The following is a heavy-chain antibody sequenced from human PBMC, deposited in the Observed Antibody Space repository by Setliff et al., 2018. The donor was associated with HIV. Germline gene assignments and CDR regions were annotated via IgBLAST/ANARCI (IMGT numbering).Heavy chain of an antibody. CDR2: IAGYNGNT. Sequence: ASVKVSCKASGYIFTNYGISWVRQAPGQGLEWMGWIAGYNGNTNYAQKFQGRVTITADESTSTAYMELSSLRSDDTAVYYCARDFSGQQLVGGWFDPWGQGTLVTVSS. J-gene: IGHJ5*02. CDR1: GYIFTNYG. D-gene: IGHD6-13*01. V-gene: IGHV1-18*01. CDR3: ARDFSGQQLVGGWFDP.